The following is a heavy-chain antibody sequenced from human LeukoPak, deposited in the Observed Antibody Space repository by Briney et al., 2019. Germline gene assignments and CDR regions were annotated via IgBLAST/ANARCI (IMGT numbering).Heavy chain of an antibody. D-gene: IGHD1/OR15-1a*01. CDR3: ARDSNKSRRFDY. J-gene: IGHJ4*02. V-gene: IGHV1-8*01. CDR1: GYTFTSYD. Sequence: GASVKVSCKASGYTFTSYDINWVRQATGQGLEWMGWMNPNSGNTGYAQKFQGRVTMTRNTSISTAYMELRSLRSDDTAVYYCARDSNKSRRFDYWGQGTLVTVSS. CDR2: MNPNSGNT.